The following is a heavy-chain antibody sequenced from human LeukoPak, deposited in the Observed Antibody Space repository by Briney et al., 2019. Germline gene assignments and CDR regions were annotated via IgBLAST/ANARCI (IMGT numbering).Heavy chain of an antibody. CDR1: GGSFSGYY. J-gene: IGHJ4*02. Sequence: SETLSLTCAVYGGSFSGYYWSWIRQPPGKGLEWIGEINHSVSTNYNPSLKSRVTISVDTCKNQFSLKLSSVTVADTAVYYCAQGGCSGGSCYPLGYWGQGTLVTVSS. CDR2: INHSVST. V-gene: IGHV4-34*01. D-gene: IGHD2-15*01. CDR3: AQGGCSGGSCYPLGY.